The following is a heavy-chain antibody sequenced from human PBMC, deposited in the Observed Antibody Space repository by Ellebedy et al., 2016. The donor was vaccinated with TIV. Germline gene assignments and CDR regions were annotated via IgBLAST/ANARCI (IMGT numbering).Heavy chain of an antibody. D-gene: IGHD1/OR15-1a*01. V-gene: IGHV4-39*01. CDR3: ARFERSSGTVDY. CDR1: GDSISSSRYS. Sequence: MPSETLSLTCTVSGDSISSSRYSWGWIRQPPGKGLEWIGSVHYSGSTYYNPSLKSRVTISVDTSKNQFSLKVTSVTAADTAVYYSARFERSSGTVDYWGQGTLVTVSS. CDR2: VHYSGST. J-gene: IGHJ4*02.